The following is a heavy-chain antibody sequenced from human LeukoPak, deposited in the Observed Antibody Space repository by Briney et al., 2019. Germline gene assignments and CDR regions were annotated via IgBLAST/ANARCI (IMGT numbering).Heavy chain of an antibody. CDR3: GRDGRRGSFGDAFDS. D-gene: IGHD3-10*01. CDR2: IYNSDTT. CDR1: GGYITSGRYF. J-gene: IGHJ3*02. V-gene: IGHV4-61*02. Sequence: SETLSLTCTVSGGYITSGRYFWRWIRQPAGKGLEGIGRIYNSDTTSYTPSLKSRVTMSIDTSKNQFSLNVSSVTAADSAVYYCGRDGRRGSFGDAFDSLGLGTMVNVSS.